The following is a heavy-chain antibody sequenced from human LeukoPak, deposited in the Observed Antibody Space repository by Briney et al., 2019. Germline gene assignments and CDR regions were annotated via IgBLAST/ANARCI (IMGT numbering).Heavy chain of an antibody. CDR3: AKDIVRGPKQQRIGGFDY. J-gene: IGHJ4*02. D-gene: IGHD6-13*01. CDR1: GFTFDDYA. CDR2: ISWNSGSI. Sequence: GGSLRLSCAASGFTFDDYAMHWVRQAPGKGLEWVSGISWNSGSIGYADSVKGRFTISRDNAKNSLYLQMNSLRAEDTALYYCAKDIVRGPKQQRIGGFDYWGQGTLVTVSS. V-gene: IGHV3-9*01.